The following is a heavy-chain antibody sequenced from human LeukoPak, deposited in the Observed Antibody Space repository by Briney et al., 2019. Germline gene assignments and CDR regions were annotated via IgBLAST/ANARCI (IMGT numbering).Heavy chain of an antibody. J-gene: IGHJ3*02. CDR2: ISTYNGNT. Sequence: GASVKVSCKASGYTFTNYGITWVRQAPGQGLERMGWISTYNGNTNYAQKLQGRVTMTTDTSTSTAYMELRSLRSDDTAVYYCAIERSSGSYHDAFDIWGQGTMVTVSS. V-gene: IGHV1-18*01. D-gene: IGHD1-26*01. CDR3: AIERSSGSYHDAFDI. CDR1: GYTFTNYG.